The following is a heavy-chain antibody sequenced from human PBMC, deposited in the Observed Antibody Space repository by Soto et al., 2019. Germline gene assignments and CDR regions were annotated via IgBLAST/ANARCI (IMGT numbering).Heavy chain of an antibody. CDR2: IIPIFGTA. D-gene: IGHD3-3*01. CDR3: GSGTWQFGVAPSPNFDY. J-gene: IGHJ4*02. V-gene: IGHV1-69*13. CDR1: GGTFSSYA. Sequence: GASVKVSCKASGGTFSSYAISWVRQAPGQGLEWMGGIIPIFGTANYAQKFQGRVTITADESTSTAYMELSSLRSEDTAVYYCGSGTWQFGVAPSPNFDYWGQGTRVTVPS.